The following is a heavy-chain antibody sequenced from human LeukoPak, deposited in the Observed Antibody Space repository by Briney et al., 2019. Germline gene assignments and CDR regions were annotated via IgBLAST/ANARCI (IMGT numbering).Heavy chain of an antibody. J-gene: IGHJ6*02. V-gene: IGHV4-4*07. CDR1: GGSISSYY. D-gene: IGHD2-2*01. CDR3: ARDWGYCSSTSCPYYYYYGMDV. CDR2: IHTSGST. Sequence: SETLSLTCTVSGGSISSYYWSWIRQPAGKGLEWIGRIHTSGSTNYNPSLKSRVTMSVDTSKNQFSLKLSSVTAADTAVYYCARDWGYCSSTSCPYYYYYGMDVWGQGTTVTVSS.